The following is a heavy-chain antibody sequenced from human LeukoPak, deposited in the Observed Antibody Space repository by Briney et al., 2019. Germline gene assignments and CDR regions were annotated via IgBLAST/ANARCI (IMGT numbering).Heavy chain of an antibody. V-gene: IGHV3-74*01. CDR2: MNTDGSTI. D-gene: IGHD6-19*01. Sequence: GGSLRLSCAASGFIFSNYWMHWVRQAPGEELVWVSRMNTDGSTINYADYVKGRFTISRDNAKNTLYLQMNSLTTEDAAVYYCAAAGKYRFDNWGQGILVTVSS. CDR3: AAAGKYRFDN. CDR1: GFIFSNYW. J-gene: IGHJ5*02.